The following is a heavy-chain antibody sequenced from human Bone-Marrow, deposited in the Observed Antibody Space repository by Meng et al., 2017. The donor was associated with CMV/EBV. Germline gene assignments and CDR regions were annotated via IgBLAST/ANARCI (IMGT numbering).Heavy chain of an antibody. D-gene: IGHD4-11*01. Sequence: SETLSLTCAVYGGSFSGYYWSWIRQPPGKGLEWIREINHSGSTNYNPSLKSRVTISVDTSKNQFSLKLSSVTAADTAVYYCARGYSNYRYYYGKDVWGQGTTFNVSS. CDR1: GGSFSGYY. CDR2: INHSGST. V-gene: IGHV4-34*01. CDR3: ARGYSNYRYYYGKDV. J-gene: IGHJ6*02.